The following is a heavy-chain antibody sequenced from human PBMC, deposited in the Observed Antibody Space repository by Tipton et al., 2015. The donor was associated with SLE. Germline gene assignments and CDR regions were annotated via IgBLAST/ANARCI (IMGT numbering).Heavy chain of an antibody. CDR2: IYYSGST. CDR3: ASGEGLAAALFDY. D-gene: IGHD6-13*01. V-gene: IGHV4-59*12. J-gene: IGHJ4*02. CDR1: GGSISSYY. Sequence: TLSLTCTVSGGSISSYYWSWIRQPPGKGLEWIGYIYYSGSTNYNPSLKSRVTISVDTSKNQFSLRLNSVTAADTAVYYCASGEGLAAALFDYWGQGTLVTVSS.